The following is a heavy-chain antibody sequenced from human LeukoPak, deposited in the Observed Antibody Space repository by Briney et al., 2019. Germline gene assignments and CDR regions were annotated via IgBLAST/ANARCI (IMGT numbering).Heavy chain of an antibody. CDR3: ARGYSYGPEYYFDY. Sequence: KTSETLSLTCTVSGGSISSYYWSWIRQPPGKGLEWIGYIYYSGSTNYNPSLKSRVTISVDTSKNQFSLKLSSVTAADTAVYYCARGYSYGPEYYFDYWGQGTLVTVSS. CDR1: GGSISSYY. V-gene: IGHV4-59*08. J-gene: IGHJ4*02. D-gene: IGHD5-18*01. CDR2: IYYSGST.